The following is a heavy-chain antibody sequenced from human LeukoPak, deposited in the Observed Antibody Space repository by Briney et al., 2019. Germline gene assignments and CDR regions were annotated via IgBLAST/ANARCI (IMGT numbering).Heavy chain of an antibody. V-gene: IGHV4-39*07. CDR1: GGSISSSSYY. D-gene: IGHD3-16*02. CDR3: ARGPLRGYTLNWFDP. J-gene: IGHJ5*02. Sequence: PSETLSLTCTVSGGSISSSSYYWGWIRQPPGKGLEWIGSIYYSGSTYYNPSLKSRVTISVDTSKNQFSLKLSSVTAADTAVYYCARGPLRGYTLNWFDPWGQGTLVTVSS. CDR2: IYYSGST.